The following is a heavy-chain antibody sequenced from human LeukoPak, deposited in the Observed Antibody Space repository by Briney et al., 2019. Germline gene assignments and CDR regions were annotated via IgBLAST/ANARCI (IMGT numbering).Heavy chain of an antibody. J-gene: IGHJ4*02. Sequence: GESLKISCKGSGYRFTSYWIAWVRPMPGKGLEWMGIIYPGDSDTRYSPSFQGQVTISADKSTSTAYLQWSSLKASDTAMYYCARVLIRGDEIDYWGQGTLVTVSS. CDR1: GYRFTSYW. V-gene: IGHV5-51*01. CDR3: ARVLIRGDEIDY. CDR2: IYPGDSDT. D-gene: IGHD2-21*01.